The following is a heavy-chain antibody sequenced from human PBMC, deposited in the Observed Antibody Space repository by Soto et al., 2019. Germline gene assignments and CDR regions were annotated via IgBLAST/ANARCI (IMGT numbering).Heavy chain of an antibody. CDR2: IYYSGNT. J-gene: IGHJ6*02. Sequence: PSETLSLTCTVSGDSIRSGDHYWSWIRQPPGKGLEWIGYIYYSGNTYYNPSLKSRITISADMSKNQFSLKLSSVTAADTAVYYCARLKGAATRYYYYGMDVWGQGTTVTVS. CDR3: ARLKGAATRYYYYGMDV. CDR1: GDSIRSGDHY. V-gene: IGHV4-30-4*01. D-gene: IGHD2-15*01.